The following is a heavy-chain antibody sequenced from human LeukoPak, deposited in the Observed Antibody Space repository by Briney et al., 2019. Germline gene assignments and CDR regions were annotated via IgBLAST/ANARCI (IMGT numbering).Heavy chain of an antibody. CDR3: ARWGTYSSSWLGAFDI. CDR1: GFTFSKYW. D-gene: IGHD6-13*01. CDR2: IKQDGSEK. V-gene: IGHV3-7*05. Sequence: PGGSLRLSCAASGFTFSKYWMSWARQAPGKGLEWVANIKQDGSEKYYLDSVNGRFTTARDNAKNSLHLHMNCLRAEDTAVYYCARWGTYSSSWLGAFDIWGQGTMVTVSS. J-gene: IGHJ3*02.